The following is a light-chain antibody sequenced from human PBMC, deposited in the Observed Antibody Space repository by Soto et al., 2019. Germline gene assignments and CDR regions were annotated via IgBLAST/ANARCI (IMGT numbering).Light chain of an antibody. Sequence: EILLTQSPATLSLSPGERATLSCRASQSVSSYLAWYQQKPGQAPRLLIYAASIRATGIPARFSGSGSRTDFTLTISSLEPEDFAVYYCQQRSNWPRGTFGQGTRLEIK. CDR3: QQRSNWPRGT. V-gene: IGKV3-11*01. CDR1: QSVSSY. J-gene: IGKJ5*01. CDR2: AAS.